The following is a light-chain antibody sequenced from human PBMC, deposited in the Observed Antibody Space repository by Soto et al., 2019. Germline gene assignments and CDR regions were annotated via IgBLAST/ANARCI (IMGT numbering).Light chain of an antibody. V-gene: IGLV2-14*01. CDR2: DVS. CDR1: SSDVGGYNY. CDR3: SSYTSSSTPYV. J-gene: IGLJ1*01. Sequence: SALTRPSPLSGAPGQAIALSCPGTSSDVGGYNYVSWYQQPPGKAPKLMIYDVSNRPSGVSNRFSGSKSGNTASLTISGLQAEDEADYYCSSYTSSSTPYVFGTGTKVTVL.